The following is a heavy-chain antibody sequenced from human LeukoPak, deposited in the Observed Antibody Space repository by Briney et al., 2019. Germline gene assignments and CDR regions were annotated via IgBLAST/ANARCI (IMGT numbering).Heavy chain of an antibody. CDR1: GYTCTSYG. CDR2: ISAYNGDT. V-gene: IGHV1-18*01. J-gene: IGHJ6*02. Sequence: ASVKVSCKASGYTCTSYGISWVRQATGQGLEWMGWISAYNGDTNYAQKLQGRVTMTTDTSTSTAYMELRSLRSDDTAVYYCARDRLYDFWSGYVLNYYYGMDVWGQGTTVTVSS. D-gene: IGHD3-3*01. CDR3: ARDRLYDFWSGYVLNYYYGMDV.